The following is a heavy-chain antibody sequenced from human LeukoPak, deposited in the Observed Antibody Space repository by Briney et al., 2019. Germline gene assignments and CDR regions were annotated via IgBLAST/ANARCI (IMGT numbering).Heavy chain of an antibody. J-gene: IGHJ4*02. D-gene: IGHD1-26*01. V-gene: IGHV4-59*02. CDR2: IYYTGSG. CDR3: TRESGPYCPFGY. CDR1: GGSVSSYY. Sequence: PSETLSLTCTVSGGSVSSYYWSWIPQPPGKGLEWIGYIYYTGSGNNSPSLKSRVTMSVDTSKNQFSLRLNSVTAADTAVYYCTRESGPYCPFGYWGQGTLVVVPS.